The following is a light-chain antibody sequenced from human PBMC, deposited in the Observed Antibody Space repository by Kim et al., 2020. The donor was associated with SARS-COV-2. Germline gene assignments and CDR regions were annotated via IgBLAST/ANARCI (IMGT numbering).Light chain of an antibody. V-gene: IGKV4-1*01. J-gene: IGKJ2*01. CDR1: QSVLYSANYRNC. CDR3: QQYYSTPHT. Sequence: ATINFKSSQSVLYSANYRNCLAWYQQEPGQPPKLLIDWASTRASGVPDRFGGSGSGTDFTLTISSLQAEDVAVYYCQQYYSTPHTFGQGTKLEI. CDR2: WAS.